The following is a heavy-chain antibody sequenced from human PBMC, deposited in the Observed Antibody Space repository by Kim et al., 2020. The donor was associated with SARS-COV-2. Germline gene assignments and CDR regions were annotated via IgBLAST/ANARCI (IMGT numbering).Heavy chain of an antibody. CDR1: GFTFDDYA. J-gene: IGHJ6*02. CDR2: ISGDGDST. Sequence: GGSLRLSCAASGFTFDDYAMHWVRQAPGKGLEWVSLISGDGDSTYYADSVKGRFTISRDNSKNSLYLQMNSLRTEDTALYYCSKDQNSGYDFVPYYYYGMDVWGQGPTVTVSS. CDR3: SKDQNSGYDFVPYYYYGMDV. V-gene: IGHV3-43*02. D-gene: IGHD5-12*01.